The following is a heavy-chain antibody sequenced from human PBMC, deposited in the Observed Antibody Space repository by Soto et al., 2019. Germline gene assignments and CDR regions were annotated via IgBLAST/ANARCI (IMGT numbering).Heavy chain of an antibody. CDR2: IYSGGST. Sequence: EVQLVESGGGLVQPGGSLRLSCAASGFTVSSNYMSWVRQAPGKGLEWVSVIYSGGSTYYADSVKGRFTISRDNSKNTLYLQMNSLRAEDTAVYYCARDRGTTVTTRDDYWGQGTLVTVSS. D-gene: IGHD4-17*01. V-gene: IGHV3-66*01. J-gene: IGHJ4*02. CDR1: GFTVSSNY. CDR3: ARDRGTTVTTRDDY.